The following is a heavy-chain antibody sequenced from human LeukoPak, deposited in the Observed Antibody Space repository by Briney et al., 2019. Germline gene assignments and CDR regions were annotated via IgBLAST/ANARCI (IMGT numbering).Heavy chain of an antibody. V-gene: IGHV3-30-3*01. Sequence: GGSLRLSCAASGFTFSSYAVHWVRQAPGKWLEWVAVISYDGSSKYYADSVKGRFTNSRDNSKNTLYLQMNSLRSEDTAVYYCARDLCSSTSCYRTVPFDYWGQGTLVTVSS. CDR3: ARDLCSSTSCYRTVPFDY. J-gene: IGHJ4*02. CDR1: GFTFSSYA. CDR2: ISYDGSSK. D-gene: IGHD2-2*01.